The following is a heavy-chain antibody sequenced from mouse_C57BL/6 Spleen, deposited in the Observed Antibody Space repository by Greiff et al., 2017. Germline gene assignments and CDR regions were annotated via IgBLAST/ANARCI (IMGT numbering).Heavy chain of an antibody. CDR1: GFNIKDDY. CDR3: TLYSNYGADYFDH. CDR2: IDPGNGDT. J-gene: IGHJ2*01. Sequence: EVMLVESGAELVRPGASVKLSCTASGFNIKDDYMHWVKQRPEQGLEWIGWIDPGNGDTEYASKFQGKATITADTSSNTAYLQLSSLTSEDTAVYYCTLYSNYGADYFDHWGQGTTLTVSS. V-gene: IGHV14-4*01. D-gene: IGHD2-5*01.